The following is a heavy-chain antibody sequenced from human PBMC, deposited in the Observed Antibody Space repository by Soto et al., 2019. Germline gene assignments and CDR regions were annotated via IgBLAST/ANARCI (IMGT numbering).Heavy chain of an antibody. D-gene: IGHD6-6*01. J-gene: IGHJ4*02. V-gene: IGHV4-59*01. CDR3: ARVGGVAARNFDY. Sequence: QVQLQESGPGLVKASETLSLTCTVSGGSINDFYWSWIRQPPGKGLEWIGYIYYSGSTDYNPSLKGRVTISVDTSKNKFSLKLRSVTAADTAVYYCARVGGVAARNFDYWGQGTLVTVSS. CDR1: GGSINDFY. CDR2: IYYSGST.